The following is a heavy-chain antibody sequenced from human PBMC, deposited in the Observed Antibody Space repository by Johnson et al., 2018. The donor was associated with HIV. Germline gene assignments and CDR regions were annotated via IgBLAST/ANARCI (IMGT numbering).Heavy chain of an antibody. V-gene: IGHV3-7*03. CDR2: IKQDGSEK. Sequence: VQLVESGGGLVQPGGSLRLSCAASGFTFSSYAMSWVRQAPGKGLEWVANIKQDGSEKYYVDSVKGLFTISRDNAKNSLYLQMNSLKTEDTAVYYCTRQADIWGQGTMVTVSS. CDR1: GFTFSSYA. J-gene: IGHJ3*02. CDR3: TRQADI.